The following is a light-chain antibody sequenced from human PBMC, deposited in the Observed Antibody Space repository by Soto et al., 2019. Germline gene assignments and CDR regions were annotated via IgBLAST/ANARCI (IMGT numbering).Light chain of an antibody. V-gene: IGLV2-11*01. J-gene: IGLJ2*01. CDR1: NSDIGNYIY. Sequence: QSVLTQPRSVSGSPGQSVTISCTGTNSDIGNYIYVSWYQVHPGKAPKLIIYDVTKRPSGVPDRFSGSKSGNTASLTISGLQSEDEADYYCAAWDDSLNGVLFGGGTKLTVL. CDR3: AAWDDSLNGVL. CDR2: DVT.